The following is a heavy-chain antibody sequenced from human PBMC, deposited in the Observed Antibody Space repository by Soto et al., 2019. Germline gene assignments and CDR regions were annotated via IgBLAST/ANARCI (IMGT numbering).Heavy chain of an antibody. J-gene: IGHJ4*02. CDR3: ARDLVVQRTTGGVDF. CDR2: ISGYNGNT. Sequence: QVQLVQSGAEVKTPGASVKVSCKASGYTFTSYGVSWVRQAPGQGLEWMGWISGYNGNTNYAQKFQDRVAMTTDTSTNTTYMALRSLRSDDTSVYYCARDLVVQRTTGGVDFWGQGTLVTVSS. V-gene: IGHV1-18*01. CDR1: GYTFTSYG. D-gene: IGHD1-1*01.